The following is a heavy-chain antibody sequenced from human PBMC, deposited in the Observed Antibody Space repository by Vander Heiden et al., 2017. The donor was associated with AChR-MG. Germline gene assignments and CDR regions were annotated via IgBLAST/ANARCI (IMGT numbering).Heavy chain of an antibody. CDR1: GFTFTNYQ. J-gene: IGHJ4*02. CDR2: INPSLDST. Sequence: QLQLVQSGAEVKKPGAPLKVSCKSSGFTFTNYQMHWVRQAPGQGVEWVGTINPSLDSTHYAQKFQGRVRMTRDTSTKTVYMDMTSLRPEDTAVYFCARELTGSFYFDFWGQGSLVTVSS. D-gene: IGHD1-26*01. CDR3: ARELTGSFYFDF. V-gene: IGHV1-46*03.